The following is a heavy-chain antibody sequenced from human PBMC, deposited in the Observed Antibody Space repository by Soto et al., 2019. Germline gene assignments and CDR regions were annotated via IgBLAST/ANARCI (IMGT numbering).Heavy chain of an antibody. Sequence: SETLSLTCAVYGGSFSGYYWSWIRQPPGKGLEWIGEINHSGSTNYNPSLKSRVTISVDTSKNQFPLKLSSVTAADTAVYYCARGGDFVWLDPWGQGTLVTVSS. CDR3: ARGGDFVWLDP. CDR2: INHSGST. V-gene: IGHV4-34*01. CDR1: GGSFSGYY. J-gene: IGHJ5*02. D-gene: IGHD3-3*01.